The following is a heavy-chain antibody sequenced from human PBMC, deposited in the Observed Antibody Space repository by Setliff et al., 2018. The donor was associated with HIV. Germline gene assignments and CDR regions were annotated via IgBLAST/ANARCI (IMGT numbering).Heavy chain of an antibody. Sequence: KSSETLSLTCTVSGGSISSSSYYWGWIRQPPGKGLEWIGHIYYSGSTYYNPSLKSRVTISVDTSKNQFSLKLSSVTAADTAMYYCARRLSGPQGWLLSNWFDPWGQGTLVTVSS. CDR2: IYYSGST. V-gene: IGHV4-39*01. CDR1: GGSISSSSYY. CDR3: ARRLSGPQGWLLSNWFDP. J-gene: IGHJ5*02. D-gene: IGHD3-3*01.